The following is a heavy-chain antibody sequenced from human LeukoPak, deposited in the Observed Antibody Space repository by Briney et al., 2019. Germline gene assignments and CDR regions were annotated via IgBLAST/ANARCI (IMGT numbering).Heavy chain of an antibody. D-gene: IGHD1-26*01. J-gene: IGHJ3*02. CDR3: AKDRRGSPGVYAFDI. Sequence: PGGSLRLSCAASEFTFSSYAMSWVRQAPGKGLEWVSAISGSGGTTYYADSVKGRFTISRDNSKNTLYPQMNSLRAEDTAVYYCAKDRRGSPGVYAFDIWGQGTMVTVSS. CDR1: EFTFSSYA. V-gene: IGHV3-23*01. CDR2: ISGSGGTT.